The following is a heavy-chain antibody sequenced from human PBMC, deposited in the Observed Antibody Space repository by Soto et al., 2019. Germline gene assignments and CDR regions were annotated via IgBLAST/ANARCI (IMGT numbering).Heavy chain of an antibody. CDR2: INHSGST. CDR3: ARDQGYSSSFNWFDP. CDR1: GGSFSGYY. D-gene: IGHD6-6*01. Sequence: PSETLSLTCAVYGGSFSGYYWSWIRQPPGKGLEWIGEINHSGSTNYNPSLKSRVTISVDTSKNQFSLQLNSVTPEDTAVYYCARDQGYSSSFNWFDPWGQGTLVTVSS. J-gene: IGHJ5*02. V-gene: IGHV4-34*01.